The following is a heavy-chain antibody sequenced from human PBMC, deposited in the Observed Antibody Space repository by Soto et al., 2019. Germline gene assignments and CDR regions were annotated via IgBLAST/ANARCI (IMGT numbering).Heavy chain of an antibody. Sequence: QVQLVESGGGVAQPGRSLRLSCAGSGFTFSKYGMHWVRQAPGKGLEWVAVIWYDGSKKYYADSVKGRFTISRDNSKNTLYLQMNSLRAEDTAVYYCARGWGGEAAHLDYWGQGTLVTVSS. D-gene: IGHD6-13*01. CDR2: IWYDGSKK. CDR1: GFTFSKYG. J-gene: IGHJ4*02. V-gene: IGHV3-33*01. CDR3: ARGWGGEAAHLDY.